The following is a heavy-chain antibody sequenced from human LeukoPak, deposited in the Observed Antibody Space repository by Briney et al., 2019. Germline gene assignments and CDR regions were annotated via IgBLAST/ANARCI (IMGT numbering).Heavy chain of an antibody. Sequence: GGSLRLSCAASGYTFNTGWMSWVRQAPGKGLEWVGRIKSKSDGETTAYAAPVNGRFTISRDDSKDTVFLQVNSLKTEDTAVYYCSTEGSRNGYIFFMLWGQGTLVTVSS. CDR2: IKSKSDGETT. CDR3: STEGSRNGYIFFML. CDR1: GYTFNTGW. V-gene: IGHV3-15*01. J-gene: IGHJ4*02. D-gene: IGHD5-24*01.